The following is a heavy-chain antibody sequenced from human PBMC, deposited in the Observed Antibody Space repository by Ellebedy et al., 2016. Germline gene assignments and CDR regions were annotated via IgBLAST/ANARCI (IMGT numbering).Heavy chain of an antibody. J-gene: IGHJ4*02. CDR1: GGSISSYY. D-gene: IGHD3-9*01. CDR2: IYTSGST. Sequence: SETLSLXXTVSGGSISSYYWSWIRQPVGKGLEWIGRIYTSGSTNYNPSLKSRVTMSVDTSKNQFSLKLSSVTAADTAVYYCAAYDILTGYYNGLGYWGQGTLVTVSS. CDR3: AAYDILTGYYNGLGY. V-gene: IGHV4-4*07.